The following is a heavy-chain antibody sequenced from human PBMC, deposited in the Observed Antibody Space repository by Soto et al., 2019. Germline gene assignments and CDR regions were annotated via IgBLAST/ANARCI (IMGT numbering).Heavy chain of an antibody. V-gene: IGHV2-5*02. CDR2: IHWDDDK. D-gene: IGHD3-22*01. CDR3: AHRLTSPYYYDSSEYAHVFDV. J-gene: IGHJ3*01. CDR1: GFSLSTIGVG. Sequence: QITLKESGPTLVKPAQTLTLTCTFSGFSLSTIGVGVGWIRQPPGKAPEWLALIHWDDDKRYSPSLKSRLTITKDASQNRVVLRMTIMDPVDTATYYCAHRLTSPYYYDSSEYAHVFDVGGQGTMVAVSS.